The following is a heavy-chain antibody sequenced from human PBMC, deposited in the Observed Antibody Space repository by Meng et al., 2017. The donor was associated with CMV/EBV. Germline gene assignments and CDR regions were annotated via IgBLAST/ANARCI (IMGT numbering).Heavy chain of an antibody. D-gene: IGHD6-6*01. V-gene: IGHV4-39*07. Sequence: SETLSLTCTVSGGSISSSSYYWGWIRQPPGKGLEWIGSIYYSGSTYYNPSLKSRVTISVDTSKNQFSLKLSSVTAADTAVYYCARDFRGSSSCYYYYGMDVWGQGTTVTVSS. J-gene: IGHJ6*02. CDR3: ARDFRGSSSCYYYYGMDV. CDR1: GGSISSSSYY. CDR2: IYYSGST.